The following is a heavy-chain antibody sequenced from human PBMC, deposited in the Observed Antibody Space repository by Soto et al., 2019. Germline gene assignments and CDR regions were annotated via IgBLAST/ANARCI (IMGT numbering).Heavy chain of an antibody. Sequence: EVQLLESGGGLVQPGGSLRLSCAASGFTFSSYAMNWVRQAPGKGLEWVSSITSGGTTYYAESLKGQFTISRDNSKNTLYLEMNSLRAEDTAVYYCAKRSGVGEPYFDNWGQGTLVTVSS. J-gene: IGHJ4*02. CDR2: ITSGGTT. CDR3: AKRSGVGEPYFDN. D-gene: IGHD1-26*01. V-gene: IGHV3-23*01. CDR1: GFTFSSYA.